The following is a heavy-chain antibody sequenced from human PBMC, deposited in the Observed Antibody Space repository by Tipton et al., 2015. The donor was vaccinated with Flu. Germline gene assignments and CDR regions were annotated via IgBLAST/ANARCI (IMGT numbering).Heavy chain of an antibody. V-gene: IGHV4-34*01. CDR2: INHSGST. J-gene: IGHJ4*02. Sequence: TLSLTCAVYGGSFSGYYWSWIRQPPGKGLEWIGEINHSGSTNYNPSLKSRVTISVDTSKNQFSLKLSSVTAADTAVYYCARASRRSRPPPDYWGQGTLVTVSS. CDR1: GGSFSGYY. CDR3: ARASRRSRPPPDY.